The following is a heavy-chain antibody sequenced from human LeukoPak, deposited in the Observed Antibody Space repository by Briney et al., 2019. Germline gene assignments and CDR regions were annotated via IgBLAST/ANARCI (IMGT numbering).Heavy chain of an antibody. Sequence: SETLSLTCTVSGGSISSYYWSWIRQPAGKGLEWIGRIYTSGSTNYNPSLKSRVTISVDTSKNQFSLKLSSVTAADTAVYYCARETPTDYYYYYMDVWGKGITVTVSS. J-gene: IGHJ6*03. CDR3: ARETPTDYYYYYMDV. CDR2: IYTSGST. V-gene: IGHV4-4*07. CDR1: GGSISSYY.